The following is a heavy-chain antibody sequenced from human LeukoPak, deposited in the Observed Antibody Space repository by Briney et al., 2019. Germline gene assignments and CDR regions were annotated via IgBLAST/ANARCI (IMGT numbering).Heavy chain of an antibody. CDR2: INQDGSEK. D-gene: IGHD1-26*01. CDR3: ARARATGYYFDY. CDR1: GFTFSDYW. V-gene: IGHV3-7*01. J-gene: IGHJ4*02. Sequence: GGSLRLSCAASGFTFSDYWMTWVRQAPGKGLEWVANINQDGSEKYYVDSVKGRFTISRDNAKNSLYLQMNSLRAEDTAVYYCARARATGYYFDYWGQGTLVTVSS.